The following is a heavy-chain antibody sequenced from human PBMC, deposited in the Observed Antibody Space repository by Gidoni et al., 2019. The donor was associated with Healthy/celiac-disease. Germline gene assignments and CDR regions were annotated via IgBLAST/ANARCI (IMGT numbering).Heavy chain of an antibody. CDR1: GGTFSSDA. CDR3: ARIKVGATSGYFDY. Sequence: QVQLVQSGAEVKKPGSSVKVSCKASGGTFSSDAISWVRQAPGQGLEWMGWIIPIFGTANYVQKFQGRVTITADESTSTAYMELSSLRSEDTAVYYCARIKVGATSGYFDYWGQGTLVTVSS. J-gene: IGHJ4*02. CDR2: IIPIFGTA. D-gene: IGHD1-26*01. V-gene: IGHV1-69*01.